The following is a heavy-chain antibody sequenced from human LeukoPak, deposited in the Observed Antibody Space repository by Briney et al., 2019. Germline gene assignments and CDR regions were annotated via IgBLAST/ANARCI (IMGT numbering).Heavy chain of an antibody. V-gene: IGHV1-18*01. CDR1: GYTFTSYG. D-gene: IGHD6-13*01. CDR2: ISAYNGDT. CDR3: ARAIPSIAAAGAGSYYYYMDV. J-gene: IGHJ6*03. Sequence: ASVEVSCKASGYTFTSYGISWVRQAPGQGLEWMGWISAYNGDTNYAQKLQGRVTMTTDTSTSTAYMELRSLRSDDTAVYYCARAIPSIAAAGAGSYYYYMDVWGKGTTVTVSS.